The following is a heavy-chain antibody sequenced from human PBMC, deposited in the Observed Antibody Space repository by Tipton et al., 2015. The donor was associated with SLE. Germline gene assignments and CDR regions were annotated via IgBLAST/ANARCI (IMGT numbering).Heavy chain of an antibody. J-gene: IGHJ4*02. CDR3: VRDQGTSGDH. CDR2: INQDDSEK. D-gene: IGHD2-8*01. V-gene: IGHV3-7*01. CDR1: GFTFSNYW. Sequence: QLVQSGGGVVQPGTSLRLSCAGSGFTFSNYWMTWVRQAPGKGLEWVANINQDDSEKHYADSVKGRFTISRDNAWNSLYLQMTSLSAEDTAVYYCVRDQGTSGDHWGQGTLVTVSS.